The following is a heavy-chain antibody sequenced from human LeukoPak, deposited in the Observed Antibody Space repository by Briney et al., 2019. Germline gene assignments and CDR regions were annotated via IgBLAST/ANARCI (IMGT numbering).Heavy chain of an antibody. CDR3: ARGIAAASERAFDI. CDR2: IYYSGST. Sequence: SQTLSLTCTVSGGSISSGDYYWSWIRQPPGKGLEWIGYIYYSGSTYYNPSLKSRVTISVDTSKNQFSLNLRSVTAAGTAVYYCARGIAAASERAFDIWGQGTMVTVSS. V-gene: IGHV4-30-4*01. CDR1: GGSISSGDYY. J-gene: IGHJ3*02. D-gene: IGHD6-13*01.